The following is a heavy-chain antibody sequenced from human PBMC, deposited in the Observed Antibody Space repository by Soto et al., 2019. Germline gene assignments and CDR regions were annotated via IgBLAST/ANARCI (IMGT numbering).Heavy chain of an antibody. Sequence: PGGSLRLSCAASGFTFSSYSMNWVRQAPGKGLEWVSSISSSSSYIYYADSVKARFPIPKNNPGATFYLKMNGLRANDPAVYYWEKGPLFGNPFDSGGKGPLVPVPS. CDR3: EKGPLFGNPFDS. J-gene: IGHJ4*02. CDR1: GFTFSSYS. D-gene: IGHD3-16*01. CDR2: ISSSSSYI. V-gene: IGHV3-21*01.